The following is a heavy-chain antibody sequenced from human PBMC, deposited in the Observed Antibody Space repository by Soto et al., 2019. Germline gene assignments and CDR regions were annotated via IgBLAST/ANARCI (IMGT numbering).Heavy chain of an antibody. D-gene: IGHD5-18*01. CDR2: INPSGGST. V-gene: IGHV1-46*01. CDR1: GYTFTSYY. Sequence: ASVKVSCKASGYTFTSYYMHWVRQAPGQGLEWMGIINPSGGSTSYAQKFQGRVTMTRDTSTSTVYMELSSLRSVDTAVYYCARDPWIQLWLGGMDVWGQGTTVTVS. CDR3: ARDPWIQLWLGGMDV. J-gene: IGHJ6*02.